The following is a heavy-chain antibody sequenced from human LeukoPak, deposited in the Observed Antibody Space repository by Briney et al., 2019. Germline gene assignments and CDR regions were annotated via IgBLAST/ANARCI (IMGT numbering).Heavy chain of an antibody. Sequence: GGSLRLSCVASGFTLSNYVMSWVRQAPGKGLEWVSGVSGGGFDTYYTDSVKGRFTTSRDNSKNMVYLQMNSLRAEDTAVYYCTRRAGGNLYDLDNWGQGTLVTVSS. D-gene: IGHD2-8*02. CDR1: GFTLSNYV. J-gene: IGHJ4*02. CDR2: VSGGGFDT. V-gene: IGHV3-23*01. CDR3: TRRAGGNLYDLDN.